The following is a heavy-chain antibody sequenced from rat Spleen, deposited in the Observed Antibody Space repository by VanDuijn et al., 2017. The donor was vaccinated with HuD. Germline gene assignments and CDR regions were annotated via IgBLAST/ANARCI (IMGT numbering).Heavy chain of an antibody. V-gene: IGHV5-20*01. CDR1: GFTFSDYN. J-gene: IGHJ4*01. D-gene: IGHD1-2*01. CDR2: ISSGGGGT. CDR3: AKDMNYYSTYPFYVMGD. Sequence: EVQLVESGGDLVQPGRSLKLSCVASGFTFSDYNMAWVRQAPKKGLEWVASISSGGGGTYYPDSVKGRFTTSRDNAENTVYLQMNSLRSEDTATYYCAKDMNYYSTYPFYVMGDWGQGASVTVSS.